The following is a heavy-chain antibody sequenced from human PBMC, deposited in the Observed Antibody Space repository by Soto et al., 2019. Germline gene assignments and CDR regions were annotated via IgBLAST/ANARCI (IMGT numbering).Heavy chain of an antibody. J-gene: IGHJ6*03. CDR2: IHPGNSNT. D-gene: IGHD2-8*01. V-gene: IGHV5-51*01. CDR1: GYSFTSYW. Sequence: GESLKISCKGSGYSFTSYWIGWVRQMPGKGLEWMGIIHPGNSNTRYSPSVQGQVPSPADKSISTAYLPWSSLKASDTAMFYCARRVSGYMDVWGKGTTVTVSS. CDR3: ARRVSGYMDV.